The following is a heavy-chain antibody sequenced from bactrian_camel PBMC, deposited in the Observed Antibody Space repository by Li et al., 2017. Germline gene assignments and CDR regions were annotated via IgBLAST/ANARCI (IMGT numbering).Heavy chain of an antibody. V-gene: IGHV3S56*01. CDR1: VPAGYGGMT. D-gene: IGHD6*01. Sequence: HVQLVESGGDSVQAGGSLRLSCVASVPAGYGGMTYCMGWFRQVPGEEREEVALINDAGRTSYAVSVKGRFTISKDNDKDIVYLEMNALNADDTAMYICASGAYGGGWCDADYFPYWGRGTQVTVS. CDR2: INDAGRT. J-gene: IGHJ4*01. CDR3: ASGAYGGGWCDADYFPY.